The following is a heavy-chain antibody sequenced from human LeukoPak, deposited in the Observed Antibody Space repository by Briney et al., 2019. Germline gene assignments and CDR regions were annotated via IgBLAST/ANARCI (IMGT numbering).Heavy chain of an antibody. Sequence: PGGSLRLSCAASGFTFSSYGMHWVRQAPGKGLEWVSVISCDGSNKYYADSVKGRFTISRDNSKNTLYLQMNGLRAEDTAVYYCAKELTIAAAHRFDYWGQGTLVTVSS. D-gene: IGHD6-13*01. CDR2: ISCDGSNK. J-gene: IGHJ4*02. V-gene: IGHV3-30*18. CDR1: GFTFSSYG. CDR3: AKELTIAAAHRFDY.